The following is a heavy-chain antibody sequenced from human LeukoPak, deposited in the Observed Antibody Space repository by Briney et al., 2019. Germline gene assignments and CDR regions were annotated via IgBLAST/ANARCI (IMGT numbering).Heavy chain of an antibody. V-gene: IGHV3-74*01. D-gene: IGHD3-3*01. CDR3: AKDHYWSIDY. CDR1: GFDFSSNW. J-gene: IGHJ4*02. Sequence: RGSLRLSCAASGFDFSSNWMHWVRHAPGQGLVWVSRIKGDGISTNYADSVKGRFTISRDIAKNTLYLQMNSLRAEDTGVYYCAKDHYWSIDYWGRGTLVTVSS. CDR2: IKGDGIST.